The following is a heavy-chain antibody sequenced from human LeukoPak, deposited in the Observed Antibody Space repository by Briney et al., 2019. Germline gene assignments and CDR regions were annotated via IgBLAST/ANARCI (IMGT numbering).Heavy chain of an antibody. CDR2: IYYSGST. D-gene: IGHD6-19*01. V-gene: IGHV4-59*08. Sequence: PSETLSLTCTVSGGSISSYYWSWIRQPPGKGLEWIGYIYYSGSTNYNPSLKSRVTISVDTSKNQFSLKLSSVTAADTAVYYCARHLTAVAGTWGAFDIWGQGTMVTVSS. CDR3: ARHLTAVAGTWGAFDI. J-gene: IGHJ3*02. CDR1: GGSISSYY.